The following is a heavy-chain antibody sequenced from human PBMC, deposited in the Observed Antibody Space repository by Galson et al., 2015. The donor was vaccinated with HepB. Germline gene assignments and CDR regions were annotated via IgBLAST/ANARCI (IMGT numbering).Heavy chain of an antibody. Sequence: LRLSCAASGFTFSSYGMHWVRQAPGKGLEWVAVISYDGSNKYYADSVKGRFTISRDNSKNTLYLQMNSLRAEDTAVYYCAKDRMTTVTTYFDYWGQGTLVTVSS. D-gene: IGHD4-17*01. J-gene: IGHJ4*02. CDR3: AKDRMTTVTTYFDY. CDR2: ISYDGSNK. CDR1: GFTFSSYG. V-gene: IGHV3-30*18.